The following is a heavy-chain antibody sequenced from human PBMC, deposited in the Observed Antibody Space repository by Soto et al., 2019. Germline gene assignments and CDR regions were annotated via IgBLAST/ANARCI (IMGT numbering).Heavy chain of an antibody. D-gene: IGHD3-16*01. CDR3: ARDADRGGDFDY. V-gene: IGHV3-7*03. Sequence: EVQLVESGGGLVQPGGSLRLSCAASGFTFRNFWMTWVRQAPGKGPEWVANINKDGSVIYYADSVKGRFTVSRDNAEHSLSLQMDRLRAEDTAIYYCARDADRGGDFDYWGQGTLVTVSS. J-gene: IGHJ4*02. CDR2: INKDGSVI. CDR1: GFTFRNFW.